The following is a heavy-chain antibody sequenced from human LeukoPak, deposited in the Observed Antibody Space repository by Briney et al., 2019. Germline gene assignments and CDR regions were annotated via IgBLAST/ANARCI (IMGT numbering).Heavy chain of an antibody. D-gene: IGHD1-26*01. CDR2: IYSGGST. Sequence: GGSLRLSCAASGFTVSSNYMSWVRQAPGKGLEWVSVIYSGGSTYYADSVKGRFTISRDNSKITLYLQMNSLRAEDTAVYYCARDQLSVGASDYWGQGTLVTVSS. V-gene: IGHV3-66*01. CDR3: ARDQLSVGASDY. J-gene: IGHJ4*02. CDR1: GFTVSSNY.